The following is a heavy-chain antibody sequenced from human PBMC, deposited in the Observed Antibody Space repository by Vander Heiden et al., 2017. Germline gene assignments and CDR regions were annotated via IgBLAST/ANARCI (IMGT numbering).Heavy chain of an antibody. V-gene: IGHV3-23*01. D-gene: IGHD3-16*01. J-gene: IGHJ4*02. CDR2: IRNTGGST. CDR3: AKDSGRGGDDY. Sequence: EVQLLESGGDLVQPGGSLRLSCAASGFTFSSYALNWVPQAPGKGLGWVSAIRNTGGSTYYADSVKGRFTISRDNFKNTLYLQMNNLRAEDTAVYYCAKDSGRGGDDYWGQGTLVTVSS. CDR1: GFTFSSYA.